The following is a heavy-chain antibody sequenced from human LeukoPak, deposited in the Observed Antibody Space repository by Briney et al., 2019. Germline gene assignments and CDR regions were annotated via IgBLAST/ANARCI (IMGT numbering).Heavy chain of an antibody. CDR3: ATSITSAAMGWGYGMDV. CDR2: ISYTGCP. Sequence: SQTLSLTCTVSGGSISSGGYYWSYIRQHPGKGLEWIGYISYTGCPYYNPSLKSRVTISVDTSKNQFSLKLSSVTAADTAVYYCATSITSAAMGWGYGMDVWGQGTTVTVSS. CDR1: GGSISSGGYY. V-gene: IGHV4-31*03. J-gene: IGHJ6*02. D-gene: IGHD2-2*01.